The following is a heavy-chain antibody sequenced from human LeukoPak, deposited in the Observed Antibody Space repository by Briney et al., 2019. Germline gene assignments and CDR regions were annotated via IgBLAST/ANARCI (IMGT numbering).Heavy chain of an antibody. Sequence: GGSLRLSCAASGFTFSSYGMHWVRQAPGKGLEWVAVISYDGRNKYYADSVKGRFTISRDNSKNTLYLQMNSLRAEDTAVYYCAKDPHTQVVAADYFDYWGQGTLVTVSS. CDR1: GFTFSSYG. J-gene: IGHJ4*02. CDR3: AKDPHTQVVAADYFDY. D-gene: IGHD2-15*01. CDR2: ISYDGRNK. V-gene: IGHV3-30*18.